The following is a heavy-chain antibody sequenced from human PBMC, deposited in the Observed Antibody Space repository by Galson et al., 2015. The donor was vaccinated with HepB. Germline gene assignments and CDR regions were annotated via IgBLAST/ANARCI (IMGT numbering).Heavy chain of an antibody. CDR2: VYPTDSDT. Sequence: QSGAEVKKPGESLKISCKGSGYSFPSYWIVWVRQMPGKGLEWMGIVYPTDSDTRYSPSFQGQVTISADKSISTAYLQWTSLKASDTAMYYCARLTCSSTSCNGQEGMDVWGQGTTVTVSS. V-gene: IGHV5-51*01. CDR1: GYSFPSYW. CDR3: ARLTCSSTSCNGQEGMDV. J-gene: IGHJ6*02. D-gene: IGHD2-2*01.